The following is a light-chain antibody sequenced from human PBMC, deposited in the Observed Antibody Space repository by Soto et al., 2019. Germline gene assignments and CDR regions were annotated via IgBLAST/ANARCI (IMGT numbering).Light chain of an antibody. J-gene: IGLJ2*01. CDR3: GAWDYTLTAMV. Sequence: QSVLTQPPSVSAAPGQKVTISCSGSSSNIGNNYVSWYQQLPGTAPKLLIYANNKRPSGIPDRFSGSKSGTSATLGITGLQTGDEAVYFCGAWDYTLTAMVFAEGTKLTVL. CDR1: SSNIGNNY. V-gene: IGLV1-51*01. CDR2: ANN.